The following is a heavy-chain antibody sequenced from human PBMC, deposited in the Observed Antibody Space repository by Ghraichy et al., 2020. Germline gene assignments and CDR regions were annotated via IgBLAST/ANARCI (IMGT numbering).Heavy chain of an antibody. D-gene: IGHD3-10*01. J-gene: IGHJ4*02. V-gene: IGHV3-23*01. CDR3: ARGSWGVRGVIIFSPFDF. CDR1: GFTFSNYA. Sequence: GESLNISCEASGFTFSNYAMSWVRQAPGKGLEWVSGISDSGSSTYFADPVKGRFTISRDNSKKRLYLQMKSLRAEDTAIYYCARGSWGVRGVIIFSPFDFWGQGTLVTVSS. CDR2: ISDSGSST.